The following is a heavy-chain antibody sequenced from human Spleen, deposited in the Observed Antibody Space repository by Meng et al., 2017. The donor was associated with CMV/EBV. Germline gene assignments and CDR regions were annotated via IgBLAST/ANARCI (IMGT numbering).Heavy chain of an antibody. D-gene: IGHD3-3*01. CDR3: ARVDVKGVTVFGASLDV. CDR2: ISGSGTTI. CDR1: GFVFSDYY. J-gene: IGHJ6*02. V-gene: IGHV3-11*01. Sequence: GGSLRSSCAAFGFVFSDYYMRWIRQDPGKGLGWISHISGSGTTIYYAYSVRGRFTISRDNARNSLFLQMNSLRADDTAVYYCARVDVKGVTVFGASLDVWCQGTTVTVSS.